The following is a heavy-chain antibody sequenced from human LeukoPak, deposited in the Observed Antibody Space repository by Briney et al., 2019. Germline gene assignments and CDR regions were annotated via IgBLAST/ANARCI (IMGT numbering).Heavy chain of an antibody. Sequence: GGSLRLSCAASGFTFSSNAMSWVRQAPGKGLEWVSAISGSGGSTYYTDSVKGRFTISRDNSKNTLYLQMNSLRAEDTAVYYCENLEVRGVCHYWGQGTLVTVSS. CDR3: ENLEVRGVCHY. CDR1: GFTFSSNA. J-gene: IGHJ4*02. CDR2: ISGSGGST. V-gene: IGHV3-23*01. D-gene: IGHD3-10*01.